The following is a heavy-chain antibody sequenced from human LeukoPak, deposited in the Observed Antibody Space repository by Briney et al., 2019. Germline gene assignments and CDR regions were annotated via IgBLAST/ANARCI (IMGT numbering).Heavy chain of an antibody. CDR3: AKDGLYDFWSGQYIRSAGCFDY. Sequence: PGRSLRLSCAASGFTFSSYGMHWVRQAPGKGLEWVAVISYDGSNKYYADSVKGRFTISRDNSKNTLYLQMNSLRAEDTAVYYCAKDGLYDFWSGQYIRSAGCFDYWGQGTLVTVSS. V-gene: IGHV3-30*18. CDR1: GFTFSSYG. CDR2: ISYDGSNK. D-gene: IGHD3-3*01. J-gene: IGHJ4*02.